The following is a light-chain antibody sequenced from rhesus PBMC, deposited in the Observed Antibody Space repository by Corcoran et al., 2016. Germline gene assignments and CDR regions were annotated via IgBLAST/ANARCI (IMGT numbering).Light chain of an antibody. Sequence: DIVMTQTPLSLPVTPGEPASISCRSSQSLLDSDGYTHLHWYLQKPGQCPQLLIYLVSNRASGVPDRFSGSWSGTDFTLKIRRVEAEDVGVYYCMQTLQTPLTFGGGTKVEIK. V-gene: IGKV2-78*01. CDR3: MQTLQTPLT. CDR2: LVS. J-gene: IGKJ4*01. CDR1: QSLLDSDGYTH.